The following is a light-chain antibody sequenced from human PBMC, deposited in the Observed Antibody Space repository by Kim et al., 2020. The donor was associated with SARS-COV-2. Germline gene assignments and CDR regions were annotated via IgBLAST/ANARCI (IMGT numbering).Light chain of an antibody. CDR2: RAS. CDR1: RAIDNY. V-gene: IGKV1-27*01. CDR3: QKYESGPYT. Sequence: GDRVTITCRSSRAIDNYLDWYQQKPGKVPKLLIFRASTLESGVPSRFSGSGSETEFTLTISSLQPEDVATYYCQKYESGPYTFG. J-gene: IGKJ2*01.